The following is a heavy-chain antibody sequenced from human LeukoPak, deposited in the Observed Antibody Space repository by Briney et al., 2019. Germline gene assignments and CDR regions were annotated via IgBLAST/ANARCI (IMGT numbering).Heavy chain of an antibody. J-gene: IGHJ6*02. Sequence: PGRSLRLSCAASGFTFSSYAMHWVRQAPGKGLEWVAVISYDGSNKYYADSVKGRFTISRDNSKNTLYVQMSSLRAEDMAVYYCAKDPILFGVDAYGMDVWGQGTTVTVSS. CDR3: AKDPILFGVDAYGMDV. V-gene: IGHV3-30-3*01. CDR1: GFTFSSYA. D-gene: IGHD3-3*01. CDR2: ISYDGSNK.